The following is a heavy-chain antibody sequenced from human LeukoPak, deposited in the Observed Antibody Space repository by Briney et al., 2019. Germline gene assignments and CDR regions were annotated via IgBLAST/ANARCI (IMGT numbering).Heavy chain of an antibody. V-gene: IGHV4-39*07. CDR2: INHSGST. D-gene: IGHD3-3*01. CDR3: ARVSGPYYYYYGMDV. Sequence: PSETLSLTCTVSGGSISSSSYYWGWIRQPPGKGLEWIGEINHSGSTNYNPSLKSRVTISVDTSKNQFSLKLSSVTAADTAVYYCARVSGPYYYYYGMDVWGQGTTVTASS. CDR1: GGSISSSSYY. J-gene: IGHJ6*02.